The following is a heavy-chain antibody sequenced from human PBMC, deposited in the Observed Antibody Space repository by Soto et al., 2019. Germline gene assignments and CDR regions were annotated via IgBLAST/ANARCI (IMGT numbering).Heavy chain of an antibody. V-gene: IGHV1-3*01. CDR1: GYALTSYF. Sequence: ASVKVSWKGAGYALTSYFGHCVLQAPGQMLDWMGWINACNGNKPSSKKFQGRGTITRDTSASTAHMELSSLTSEDTAVYYCARSMIVVVNDAFDIWGQGTVVTVSS. J-gene: IGHJ3*02. D-gene: IGHD3-22*01. CDR3: ARSMIVVVNDAFDI. CDR2: INACNGNK.